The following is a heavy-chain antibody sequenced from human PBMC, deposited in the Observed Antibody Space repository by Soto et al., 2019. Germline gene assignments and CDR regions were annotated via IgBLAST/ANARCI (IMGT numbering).Heavy chain of an antibody. D-gene: IGHD3-16*01. CDR2: VSATAGTT. CDR1: GFTFSNYA. Sequence: DVQLVDSGGGLVQPGGSLRLSCAASGFTFSNYAMIWVRQAPGKGLEWVPLVSATAGTTYYTDSVKGRFTISRDNSRNTVYLQMNSLRADDTSVYYCAKDRLAGGFDYWGQGTLVTVSS. J-gene: IGHJ4*02. V-gene: IGHV3-23*04. CDR3: AKDRLAGGFDY.